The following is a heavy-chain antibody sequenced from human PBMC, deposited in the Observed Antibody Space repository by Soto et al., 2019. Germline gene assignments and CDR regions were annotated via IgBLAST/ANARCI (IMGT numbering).Heavy chain of an antibody. Sequence: ASVKVSCKASGGTFSSYAISWVRQAPGQGLEWMGGIIPIFGTANYAQKFQGRVTITADESTSTAYMELSRLRSEETAVYYCVRGLRWRDLDYWGQGTPVTVSS. V-gene: IGHV1-69*13. CDR1: GGTFSSYA. CDR3: VRGLRWRDLDY. CDR2: IIPIFGTA. D-gene: IGHD2-15*01. J-gene: IGHJ4*02.